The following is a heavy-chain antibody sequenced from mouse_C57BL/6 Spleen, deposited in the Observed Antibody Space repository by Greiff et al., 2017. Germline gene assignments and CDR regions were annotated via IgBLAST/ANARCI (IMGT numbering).Heavy chain of an antibody. CDR2: IAPNSGGT. CDR3: ARERAYCGSIGAMDC. J-gene: IGHJ4*01. D-gene: IGHD1-1*01. CDR1: GYTFTSYW. Sequence: VQLQQPGAELVKPGASVKLSCKASGYTFTSYWMHWVKQRPGRGLEWIGRIAPNSGGTKYNEKFKSKATLTVDKPSSTANMQISSLTSEDSAVYDCARERAYCGSIGAMDCWGQGTSVTVSS. V-gene: IGHV1-72*01.